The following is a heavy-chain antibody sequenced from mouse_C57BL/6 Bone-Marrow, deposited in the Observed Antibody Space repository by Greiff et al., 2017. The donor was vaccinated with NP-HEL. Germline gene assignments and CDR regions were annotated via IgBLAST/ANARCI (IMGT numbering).Heavy chain of an antibody. CDR3: VRRTGHYYAMDY. J-gene: IGHJ4*01. V-gene: IGHV10-1*01. D-gene: IGHD4-1*01. Sequence: EVKLVESGGGLVQPKGSLQLSCAASGFSFNTYAMNWVRQAPGKGLEWVARIRSKSNNYATYYADSVKDRFTISRDDSESMLYLQMYNLKTEDTAMYYCVRRTGHYYAMDYWGQGTSVTVSS. CDR2: IRSKSNNYAT. CDR1: GFSFNTYA.